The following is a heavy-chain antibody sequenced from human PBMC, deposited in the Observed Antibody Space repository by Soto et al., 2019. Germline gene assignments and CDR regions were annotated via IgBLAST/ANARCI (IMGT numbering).Heavy chain of an antibody. CDR1: GGSINSSNW. D-gene: IGHD6-13*01. V-gene: IGHV4-4*02. Sequence: PSETLSLTCTVSGGSINSSNWWYWVRQPPGKGLEWIWEIYHSGSTNYCPSLKSGATISVDNSKNQFSLKLNSVTAADTAVYYCARGWGIAAAGPDYWGQGTLVPVSS. J-gene: IGHJ4*02. CDR3: ARGWGIAAAGPDY. CDR2: IYHSGST.